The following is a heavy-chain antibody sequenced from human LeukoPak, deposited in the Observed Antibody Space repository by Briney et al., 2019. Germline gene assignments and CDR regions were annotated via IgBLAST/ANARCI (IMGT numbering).Heavy chain of an antibody. V-gene: IGHV1-3*01. J-gene: IGHJ5*02. Sequence: ASVKVSCKASGYTFTSYAMHWVRQAPGQRLEWMGWINAGNGNTKYSQKFQGRVTITRDTSASTAYMELSSLRSEDTAVYYCAGGYYDILTGLTVGRGTSENWFDPWGQGTLVTVSS. CDR1: GYTFTSYA. CDR3: AGGYYDILTGLTVGRGTSENWFDP. D-gene: IGHD3-9*01. CDR2: INAGNGNT.